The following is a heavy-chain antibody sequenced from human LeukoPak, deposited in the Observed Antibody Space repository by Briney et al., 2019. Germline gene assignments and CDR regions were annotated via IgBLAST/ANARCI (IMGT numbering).Heavy chain of an antibody. D-gene: IGHD3-3*01. J-gene: IGHJ5*02. Sequence: GASVKVSCKASGYTFTSYDINWVRQATGQGLEWMGWMNPNSGNTGYAQKFQGRVTMTRNTSISTAYMELSSLRSEDTAVYYCARVAGGGDPRPRITIFGVAKRSRYWFDPWGQGTLVTVSS. V-gene: IGHV1-8*01. CDR2: MNPNSGNT. CDR3: ARVAGGGDPRPRITIFGVAKRSRYWFDP. CDR1: GYTFTSYD.